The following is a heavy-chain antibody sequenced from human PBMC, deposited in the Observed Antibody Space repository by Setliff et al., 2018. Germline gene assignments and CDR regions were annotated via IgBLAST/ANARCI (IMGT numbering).Heavy chain of an antibody. V-gene: IGHV3-20*04. D-gene: IGHD3-3*01. Sequence: GGSLRLSCLASGFTFDDYGMSWVRQAPGKGLEWVSGLSWRGDNIGYADSVKGRFTISRDNAKNSLYLQMTSLRAADTAVYYCARMSGFLYMDVWGKGTPVTVSS. CDR3: ARMSGFLYMDV. CDR2: LSWRGDNI. J-gene: IGHJ6*03. CDR1: GFTFDDYG.